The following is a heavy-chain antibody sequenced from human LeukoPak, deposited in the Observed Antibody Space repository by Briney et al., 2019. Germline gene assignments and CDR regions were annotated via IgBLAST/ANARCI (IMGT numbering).Heavy chain of an antibody. CDR2: ITGSGGST. CDR3: AREGSSGYSGYFDL. Sequence: GGSLRLSCAASGFIFSSYAMSWVRQAPGKGLECVSAITGSGGSTYYANSVKGRFTISRDNSKNTLYLQMNSLRAEDTAVYYCAREGSSGYSGYFDLWGRGTLVTVSS. J-gene: IGHJ2*01. V-gene: IGHV3-23*01. D-gene: IGHD3-22*01. CDR1: GFIFSSYA.